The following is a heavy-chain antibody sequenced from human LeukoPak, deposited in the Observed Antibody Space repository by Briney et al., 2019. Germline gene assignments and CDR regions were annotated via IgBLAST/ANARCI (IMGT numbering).Heavy chain of an antibody. D-gene: IGHD3-22*01. CDR1: GFTFSSYA. CDR3: AREKFTMIVVVITEVGAFDI. V-gene: IGHV3-64*01. CDR2: ISSNGGNT. Sequence: GGSLRLSCAASGFTFSSYAMHWVRQAPGKGLEYVSAISSNGGNTFYANSVKGRFTISRDNSKNTLYLQMGSLKPEDMAVYYCAREKFTMIVVVITEVGAFDIWGQGTMVTVSS. J-gene: IGHJ3*02.